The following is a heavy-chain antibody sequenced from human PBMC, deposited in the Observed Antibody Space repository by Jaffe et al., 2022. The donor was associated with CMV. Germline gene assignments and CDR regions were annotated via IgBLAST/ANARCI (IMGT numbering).Heavy chain of an antibody. V-gene: IGHV3-23*01. J-gene: IGHJ5*02. D-gene: IGHD3-3*01. CDR1: GFTFSSYA. CDR2: ISGSGGST. Sequence: EVQLLESGGGLVQPGGSLRLSCAASGFTFSSYAMSWVRQAPGKGLEWVSAISGSGGSTYYADSVKGRFTISRDNSKNTLYLQMNSLRAEDTAVYYCAKSPTLRFSSVPLWSWFDPWGQGTLVTVSS. CDR3: AKSPTLRFSSVPLWSWFDP.